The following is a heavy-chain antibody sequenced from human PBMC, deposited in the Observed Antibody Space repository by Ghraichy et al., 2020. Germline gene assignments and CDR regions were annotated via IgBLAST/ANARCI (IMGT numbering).Heavy chain of an antibody. V-gene: IGHV6-1*01. Sequence: SQTLSLTCAISGDSVSSNSAAWNWIRQSPSRGLEWLGRTYYRSKWYNDYAVSVKSRITINPDTSKNQFSLQLNSVTPEDTAVYYCAAFGSSWTPQGWAAVDYWGQGTLVTVSS. D-gene: IGHD6-13*01. CDR3: AAFGSSWTPQGWAAVDY. CDR1: GDSVSSNSAA. CDR2: TYYRSKWYN. J-gene: IGHJ4*02.